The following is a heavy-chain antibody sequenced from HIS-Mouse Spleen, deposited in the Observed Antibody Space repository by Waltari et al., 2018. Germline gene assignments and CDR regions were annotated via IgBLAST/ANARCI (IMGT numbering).Heavy chain of an antibody. CDR2: INHSGSN. V-gene: IGHV4-34*01. CDR3: ARGLAARFDY. CDR1: GGSFSGYY. Sequence: QVQLQQWGAGLLKPSETLSLTCAVYGGSFSGYYWSWIRQPPGKGLEWIGEINHSGSNNYNPYLKSRVTISVDTSKIQFSLKLSSVTAADTAVYYCARGLAARFDYWGQGTLVTVSS. J-gene: IGHJ4*02. D-gene: IGHD6-6*01.